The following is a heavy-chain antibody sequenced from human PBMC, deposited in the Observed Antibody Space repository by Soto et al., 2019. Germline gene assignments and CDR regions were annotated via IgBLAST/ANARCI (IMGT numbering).Heavy chain of an antibody. CDR2: ISTDGGGT. J-gene: IGHJ4*02. V-gene: IGHV3-64*01. CDR1: GFTFSTYA. CDR3: ARYGSGSSYDY. Sequence: EVQLVESGGGLVQPGGSLRLSCAASGFTFSTYAMHWVRQAPGMGLEYVSAISTDGGGTYYANSVRGRFTISRDNSKNTLYLQMGSLRVEDMAVYYCARYGSGSSYDYWGRGTLVTVSS. D-gene: IGHD3-10*01.